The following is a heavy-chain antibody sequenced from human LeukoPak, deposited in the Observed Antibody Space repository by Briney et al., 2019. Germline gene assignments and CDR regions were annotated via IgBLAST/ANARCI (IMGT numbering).Heavy chain of an antibody. Sequence: PGGSLRLSCAASGFTFSSYAMSWVRQAPGKGLEWVSAISGSSGSTYYADSVKGRFTISRDNSKNTLYLQMNSLRAEDTAVYYCAKGAPDSSGHHRAFDIWGQGTMVTVSS. CDR2: ISGSSGST. CDR1: GFTFSSYA. V-gene: IGHV3-23*01. CDR3: AKGAPDSSGHHRAFDI. J-gene: IGHJ3*02. D-gene: IGHD6-25*01.